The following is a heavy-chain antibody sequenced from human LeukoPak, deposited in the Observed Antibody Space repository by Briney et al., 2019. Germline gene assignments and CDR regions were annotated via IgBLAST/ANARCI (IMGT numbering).Heavy chain of an antibody. CDR2: ISHDGII. CDR1: GFTFSSYV. V-gene: IGHV3-74*01. Sequence: QPGGSLRLSCETAGFTFSSYVMHWVRRTPGKGLVWVSRISHDGIISYADSVKGRFTISRDNAKNTLILQMNSLRVEDTAVYYCARDWVYKIDYWGRGTLATVSS. D-gene: IGHD5-24*01. J-gene: IGHJ4*02. CDR3: ARDWVYKIDY.